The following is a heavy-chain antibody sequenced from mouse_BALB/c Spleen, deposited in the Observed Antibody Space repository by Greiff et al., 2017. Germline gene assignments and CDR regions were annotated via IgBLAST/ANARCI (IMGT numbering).Heavy chain of an antibody. J-gene: IGHJ3*01. CDR2: IWAGGST. D-gene: IGHD2-1*01. V-gene: IGHV2-9*02. Sequence: VLLVESGPGLVAPSQSLSITCTVSGFSLTSYGVHWVRQPPGKGLEWLGVIWAGGSTNYNSALMSRLSISKDNSKSQVFLKMNSLQTDDTAMYYCAREGGNYVLAYWGQGTLVTVSA. CDR3: AREGGNYVLAY. CDR1: GFSLTSYG.